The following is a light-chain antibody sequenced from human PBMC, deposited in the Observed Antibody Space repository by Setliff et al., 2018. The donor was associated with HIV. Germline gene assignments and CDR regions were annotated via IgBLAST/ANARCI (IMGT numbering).Light chain of an antibody. CDR3: SSYAGTNKV. Sequence: QSVLTQPASASGSPGQSVTISCTGTSSDVGGYNYVSWYQQHPGKAPKLMIYEVSKRPSGVPDRFSGSKSGNTASLTVSGLQAEDEADYYCSSYAGTNKVFGTGTKATVL. CDR2: EVS. J-gene: IGLJ1*01. V-gene: IGLV2-8*01. CDR1: SSDVGGYNY.